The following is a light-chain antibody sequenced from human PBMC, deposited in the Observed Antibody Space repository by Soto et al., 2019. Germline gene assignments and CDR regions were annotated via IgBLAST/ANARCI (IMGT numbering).Light chain of an antibody. CDR3: QQRSNWWT. V-gene: IGKV3-11*01. J-gene: IGKJ1*01. CDR2: DAS. CDR1: QSVTTY. Sequence: PGERATLSCRASQSVTTYLAWYQQKPGQAPRLLIYDASNRATGIPARFSGSGSGTDFTLTISSLEPEDFAVYYCQQRSNWWTFGQGTKVDIK.